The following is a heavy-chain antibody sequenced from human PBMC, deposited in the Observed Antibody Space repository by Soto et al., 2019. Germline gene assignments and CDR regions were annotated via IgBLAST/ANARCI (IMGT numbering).Heavy chain of an antibody. CDR3: VRYCSTTLCNGVATRTFDY. D-gene: IGHD2-2*01. CDR1: RFTFSTYE. Sequence: EVQLVESGGALVQPGGSLRLSCAASRFTFSTYEMNWVRQAPGKGLEWVSYISTSGSTVYYADSVKGRFTISRDNTSNSLYLPMNSLRDEDTALYYCVRYCSTTLCNGVATRTFDYWGQGTLVTVSS. CDR2: ISTSGSTV. V-gene: IGHV3-48*03. J-gene: IGHJ4*02.